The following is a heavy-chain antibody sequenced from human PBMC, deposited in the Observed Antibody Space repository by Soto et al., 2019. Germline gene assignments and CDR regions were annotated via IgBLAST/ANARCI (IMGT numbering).Heavy chain of an antibody. Sequence: QVQLVQSGAEVKKPGASVKISCKASGYSFTTFYVHWVRQAPGQGPEWIGVLTPSSGTTSFAPQFQARVTMTRDTSTSTVYMDLGSLRSQDTAVYYCARGGRYTHGHFDYWGQGTLVTVS. CDR2: LTPSSGTT. D-gene: IGHD5-18*01. CDR3: ARGGRYTHGHFDY. J-gene: IGHJ4*02. V-gene: IGHV1-46*01. CDR1: GYSFTTFY.